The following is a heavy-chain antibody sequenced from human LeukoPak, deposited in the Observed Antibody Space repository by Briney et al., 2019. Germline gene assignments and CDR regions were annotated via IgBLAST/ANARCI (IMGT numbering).Heavy chain of an antibody. V-gene: IGHV1-2*02. D-gene: IGHD3-22*01. CDR1: GYTFTGYY. CDR2: INPNSGGT. Sequence: ASVKVSCKASGYTFTGYYMHWVRQAPGQGLEWMGWINPNSGGTNYAQKFQGRVTMTRDTSISTAYMELSRLRSDDTAVYYCARNDYYDSSGYWDYWGQGTLVTVSS. J-gene: IGHJ4*02. CDR3: ARNDYYDSSGYWDY.